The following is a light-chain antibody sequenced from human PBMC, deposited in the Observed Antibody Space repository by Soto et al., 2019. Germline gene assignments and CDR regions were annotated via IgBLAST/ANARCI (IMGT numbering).Light chain of an antibody. CDR2: NAS. V-gene: IGKV1-5*03. J-gene: IGKJ1*01. CDR3: QHYSASSPWT. Sequence: DIQMTQSPSTLSASVGDRVTITCRASQSIDVWLAWFQQKPGKAPKVLIHNASSLDSGVPSRFSGSGSGTEFTLTITSLQPDDFATYYCQHYSASSPWTFGQGTKVEIK. CDR1: QSIDVW.